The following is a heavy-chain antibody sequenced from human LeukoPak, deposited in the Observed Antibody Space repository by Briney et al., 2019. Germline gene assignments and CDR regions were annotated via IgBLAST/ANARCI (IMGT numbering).Heavy chain of an antibody. CDR3: ARDHYGYSSGSGFDC. CDR2: INPNSGGT. V-gene: IGHV1-2*06. J-gene: IGHJ4*02. CDR1: GYTFTGYY. Sequence: ASVRVSCKASGYTFTGYYMRWVRQAPGPGLEWMGRINPNSGGTNYAQRFQGRVTMTRDTSISTAYMELSRLRSDDTAVYYCARDHYGYSSGSGFDCWGQGILVTVSS. D-gene: IGHD3-10*01.